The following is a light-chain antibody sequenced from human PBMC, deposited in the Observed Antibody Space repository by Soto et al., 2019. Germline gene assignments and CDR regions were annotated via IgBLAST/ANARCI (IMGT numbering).Light chain of an antibody. Sequence: AIQMTQSPSSLSASVGDRVTITCRASQGIRNDLGWYQQKPGKAPKVLIYGASTLQSGVPSRFGGSRSGTDFTLTITSLQPEDFAAYYCLQDYTYPFTFGQGTKVDI. CDR3: LQDYTYPFT. CDR2: GAS. CDR1: QGIRND. V-gene: IGKV1-6*01. J-gene: IGKJ2*01.